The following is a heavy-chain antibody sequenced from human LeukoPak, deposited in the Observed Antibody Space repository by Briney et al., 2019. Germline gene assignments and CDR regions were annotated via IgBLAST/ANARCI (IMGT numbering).Heavy chain of an antibody. CDR2: INPSGGST. J-gene: IGHJ5*02. CDR3: ARSLAAAGGWFDP. Sequence: GASVKVSCKASGYTFTSYYMHWVRQAPGQGLEWMGIINPSGGSTSYAQKFQGRVTMTRDMSTSTVYMELSSLRSEDTAVYHCARSLAAAGGWFDPWGQGTLVTVSS. D-gene: IGHD6-13*01. CDR1: GYTFTSYY. V-gene: IGHV1-46*01.